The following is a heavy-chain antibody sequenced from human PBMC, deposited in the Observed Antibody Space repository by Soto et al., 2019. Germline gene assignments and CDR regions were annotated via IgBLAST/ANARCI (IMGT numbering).Heavy chain of an antibody. CDR2: IYYSGST. CDR1: GGSISSYY. J-gene: IGHJ6*01. CDR3: ARDTIAGTPADYYVMDV. D-gene: IGHD2-2*01. V-gene: IGHV4-59*01. Sequence: SETLSLTCTVSGGSISSYYWSWIRQPPGKGLELIGYIYYSGSTKYNPSLKSRVTISVDTSKNQFSLKLSSVTAADTAVYYCARDTIAGTPADYYVMDVWGQGSTVTVSS.